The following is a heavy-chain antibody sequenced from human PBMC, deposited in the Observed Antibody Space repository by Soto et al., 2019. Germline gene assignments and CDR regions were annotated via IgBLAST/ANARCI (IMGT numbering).Heavy chain of an antibody. V-gene: IGHV3-30*03. Sequence: QVHLVESGGGVVQPGRSLRLSCVASGFSFSTYGMHWVRQAPGEGLEWVAFISYDGSGKFHGDSVKGRFTISRDNSKNTVYLQMNSLRPEDTALFSCARGGSDTSMGDGFDTWGQGTMVIVSS. J-gene: IGHJ3*02. CDR1: GFSFSTYG. CDR3: ARGGSDTSMGDGFDT. D-gene: IGHD6-19*01. CDR2: ISYDGSGK.